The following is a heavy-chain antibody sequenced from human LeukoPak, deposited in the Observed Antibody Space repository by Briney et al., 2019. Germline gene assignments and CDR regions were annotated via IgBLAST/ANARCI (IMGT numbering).Heavy chain of an antibody. J-gene: IGHJ3*02. CDR1: GFTFSSYS. D-gene: IGHD3-22*01. V-gene: IGHV3-21*01. CDR3: TYDSSGYYYGLGAFDI. CDR2: ISSSSSYI. Sequence: GGSLRLSCAASGFTFSSYSMNWVRQAPGKGLKWVSSISSSSSYIYYADSVKGRFTISRDNAKNSLYLQMNSLRAEDTAVYYCTYDSSGYYYGLGAFDIWGQGTMVTVSS.